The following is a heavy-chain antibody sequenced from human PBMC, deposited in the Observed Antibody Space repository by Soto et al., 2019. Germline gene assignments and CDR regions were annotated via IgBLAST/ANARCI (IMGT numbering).Heavy chain of an antibody. D-gene: IGHD2-21*02. Sequence: EVQLLESGGGLVQPGGSLRLSCAASGFTFNNYVMTWVRQTPGTGLDWVSLVTANSGVIYYADSVKGRFTVSRDNSKNTLYLQRNSLRAEDTALYYCARYCAGDCYRGFDTWGQGTLVTVSS. CDR3: ARYCAGDCYRGFDT. V-gene: IGHV3-23*01. CDR1: GFTFNNYV. CDR2: VTANSGVI. J-gene: IGHJ4*02.